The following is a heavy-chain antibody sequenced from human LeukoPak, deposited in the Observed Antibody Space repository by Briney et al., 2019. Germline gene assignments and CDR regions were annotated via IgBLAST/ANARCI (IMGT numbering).Heavy chain of an antibody. CDR2: IGSSGGST. CDR1: GFPFSNYA. V-gene: IGHV3-23*01. D-gene: IGHD5-24*01. CDR3: AKVFRDGYNYPFDY. J-gene: IGHJ4*02. Sequence: GGSLRLSFAASGFPFSNYAMNWVRPAPGKGLEWVSTIGSSGGSTYYADSVKGRFTISRDNSKNTLYLQMNSLRAEDTAVYYCAKVFRDGYNYPFDYWGQGTLVTVSS.